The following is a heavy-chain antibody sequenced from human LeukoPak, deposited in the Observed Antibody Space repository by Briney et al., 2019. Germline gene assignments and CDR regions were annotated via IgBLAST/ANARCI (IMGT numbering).Heavy chain of an antibody. CDR1: GFTFSSYS. D-gene: IGHD3-10*01. J-gene: IGHJ4*02. V-gene: IGHV3-21*01. Sequence: GGSLRLSCAASGFTFSSYSMNWVRQAPGKGLEWVSSISSSSSYIYYADSVKGRFTISRDNAKNSLYLQMNSLRAEDTAVYYCARIGEGDDDYYGSGSRWPSVNQFDYWGQGTLVTVSS. CDR2: ISSSSSYI. CDR3: ARIGEGDDDYYGSGSRWPSVNQFDY.